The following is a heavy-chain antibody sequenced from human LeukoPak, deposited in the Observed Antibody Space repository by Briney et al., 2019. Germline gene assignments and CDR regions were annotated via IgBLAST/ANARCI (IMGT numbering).Heavy chain of an antibody. Sequence: SETLSLTCAVYGGSFSGYYWSWIRQPPGKGLEWIGEINHSGSTNYNPSLKSRVTISVDTSKNQFSLKLSSVTAADTAVYYCAREKGSSWYVDHWGQGTLVTVSS. D-gene: IGHD6-13*01. CDR2: INHSGST. V-gene: IGHV4-34*01. CDR3: AREKGSSWYVDH. CDR1: GGSFSGYY. J-gene: IGHJ4*02.